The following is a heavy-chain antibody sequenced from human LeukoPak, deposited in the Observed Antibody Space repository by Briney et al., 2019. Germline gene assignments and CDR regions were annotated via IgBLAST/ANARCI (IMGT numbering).Heavy chain of an antibody. V-gene: IGHV3-21*01. CDR3: ARGLQRITDWYFDL. D-gene: IGHD1-14*01. CDR1: GFTFSTYS. CDR2: IDSSSTYI. J-gene: IGHJ2*01. Sequence: GGSLRLSCAASGFTFSTYSMNWARHGPGEGLGWGSSIDSSSTYIYYADSLKGRFTISRDNAKNSLFLQVNSLRPEDTAVYYCARGLQRITDWYFDLWGRGTPVTVSS.